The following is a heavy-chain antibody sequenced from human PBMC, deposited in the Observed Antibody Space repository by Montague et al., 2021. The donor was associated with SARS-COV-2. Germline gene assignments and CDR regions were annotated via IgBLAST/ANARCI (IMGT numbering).Heavy chain of an antibody. CDR2: ISHSGST. CDR1: GGSLSGYY. CDR3: ARVPYRLLFVPRYYGMDV. D-gene: IGHD2-2*01. V-gene: IGHV4-34*01. Sequence: SETLPLTCAVYGGSLSGYYWSWIRQPPGEGLEWIAEISHSGSTSYNPSLKSRVTISVDTSKNQFSLKLSSATAADTGVYYCARVPYRLLFVPRYYGMDVWGQGTTVTVSS. J-gene: IGHJ6*02.